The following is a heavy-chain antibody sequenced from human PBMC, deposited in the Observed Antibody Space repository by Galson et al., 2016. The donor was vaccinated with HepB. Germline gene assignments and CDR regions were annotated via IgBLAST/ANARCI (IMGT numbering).Heavy chain of an antibody. V-gene: IGHV3-53*05. Sequence: SLRLSCAVSGFTVSSNYMSWVRQAPGKGLEWVSVIYSGGSTYYADSVKGRFTISRDNSKNTLYLQMNSLRSDDTAVYHCAMDRVGRALVTVDDAFGFWAKGQWSPSLQ. CDR2: IYSGGST. CDR3: AMDRVGRALVTVDDAFGF. CDR1: GFTVSSNY. J-gene: IGHJ3*01. D-gene: IGHD4-23*01.